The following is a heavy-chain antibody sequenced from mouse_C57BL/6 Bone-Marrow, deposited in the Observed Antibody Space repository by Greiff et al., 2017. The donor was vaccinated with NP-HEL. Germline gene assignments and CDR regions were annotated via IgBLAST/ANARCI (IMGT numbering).Heavy chain of an antibody. Sequence: QVHVKQPGAELVRPGTSVKLSCKASGYTFTSYWMHWVKQRPGQGLEWIGVIDPSDSYTNYNQKFKGKATLTVDTSSSTAYMPLSSLTSEDSAVYYCARRRLRRDWYFDVWGTGTTVTVSS. CDR1: GYTFTSYW. CDR2: IDPSDSYT. J-gene: IGHJ1*03. D-gene: IGHD2-2*01. CDR3: ARRRLRRDWYFDV. V-gene: IGHV1-59*01.